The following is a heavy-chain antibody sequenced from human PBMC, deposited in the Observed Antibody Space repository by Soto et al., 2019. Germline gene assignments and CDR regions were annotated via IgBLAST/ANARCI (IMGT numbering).Heavy chain of an antibody. Sequence: QVQLQESGPGLVKPSQTLSLTCTVSGGSISSGGYYWSWIRQHPGKGLEWIGYIYYSGSTYYNPSLKSRVTISVDTSKNQCSLKLSSVTAADTAVYYCARGASPVLRYFDWLSADLAFDYWGQGTLVTVSS. CDR2: IYYSGST. D-gene: IGHD3-9*01. V-gene: IGHV4-31*03. J-gene: IGHJ4*02. CDR1: GGSISSGGYY. CDR3: ARGASPVLRYFDWLSADLAFDY.